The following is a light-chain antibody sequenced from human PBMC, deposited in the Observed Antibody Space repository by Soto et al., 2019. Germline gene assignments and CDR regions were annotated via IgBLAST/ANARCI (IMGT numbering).Light chain of an antibody. CDR1: QSVSSTY. J-gene: IGKJ4*01. V-gene: IGKV3-20*01. CDR3: QQYGTSPFS. CDR2: GAS. Sequence: EIVLTQSPGTLSLSPGERATLSCRASQSVSSTYLAWYQQKPGQAPRLLIYGASSRATGIPDRFSGSGSGTDFTLTITTLEPEDFVVYYCQQYGTSPFSFGGGTKVEIK.